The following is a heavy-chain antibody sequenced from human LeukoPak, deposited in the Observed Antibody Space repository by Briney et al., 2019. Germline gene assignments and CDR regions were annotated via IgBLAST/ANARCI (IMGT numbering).Heavy chain of an antibody. V-gene: IGHV1-8*01. CDR1: RYTFTSYD. D-gene: IGHD1/OR15-1a*01. J-gene: IGHJ4*02. CDR2: MNPNSGNT. Sequence: GASVKVSCKASRYTFTSYDINWVRQATGQGLEWMGWMNPNSGNTGYAQKFQGRVTITRNTSISTAYMELSSLRSEDTAVYYCARLGNSDAFDYWGQGTLVTVSS. CDR3: ARLGNSDAFDY.